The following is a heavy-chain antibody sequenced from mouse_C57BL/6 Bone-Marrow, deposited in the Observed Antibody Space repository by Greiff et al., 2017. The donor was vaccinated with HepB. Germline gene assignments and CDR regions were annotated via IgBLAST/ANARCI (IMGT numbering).Heavy chain of an antibody. Sequence: DVQLVESGGGLVQPKGSLKLSCAASGFTFNTYAMHWVRQAPGKGLEWVARIRSKSSNYATYYADSVKDRFTISRDDSQSMLYLQMNNRKTEDTAMYSCVGGGYYYGSSSHYAMEYWGQGASVSVST. J-gene: IGHJ4*01. CDR1: GFTFNTYA. CDR2: IRSKSSNYAT. CDR3: VGGGYYYGSSSHYAMEY. D-gene: IGHD1-1*01. V-gene: IGHV10-3*01.